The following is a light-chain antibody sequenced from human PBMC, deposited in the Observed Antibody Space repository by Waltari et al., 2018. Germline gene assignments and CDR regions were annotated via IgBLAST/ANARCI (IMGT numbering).Light chain of an antibody. Sequence: EIVLTQSPGTLSLSPGERAPLSCRASQRGRSSSLAWYQQKPGQAPRLLIYGASTRATGIPDRFSGSGSGTDFTLTISRLEPEDIAVYYCQQYGSSPGHTFGGGTKVEIK. J-gene: IGKJ4*01. CDR2: GAS. CDR1: QRGRSSS. V-gene: IGKV3-20*01. CDR3: QQYGSSPGHT.